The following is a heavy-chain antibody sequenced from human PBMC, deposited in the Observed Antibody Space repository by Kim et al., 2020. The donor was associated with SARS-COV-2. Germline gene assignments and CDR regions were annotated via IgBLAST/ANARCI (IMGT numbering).Heavy chain of an antibody. CDR3: ARDALRYYRRWGVFDY. CDR2: ISYDGSNK. D-gene: IGHD3-9*01. Sequence: GGSLRLSCAASGFTFSSYAMHWVRQAPGKGLEWVAVISYDGSNKYYADSVKGRFTISRDNSKKTLYLQMNSLRAEDTVVYYCARDALRYYRRWGVFDYWG. J-gene: IGHJ4*01. CDR1: GFTFSSYA. V-gene: IGHV3-30*04.